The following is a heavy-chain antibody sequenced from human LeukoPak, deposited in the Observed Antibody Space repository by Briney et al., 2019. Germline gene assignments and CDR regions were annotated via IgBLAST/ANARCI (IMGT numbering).Heavy chain of an antibody. CDR1: GFTFSNHA. CDR3: ARGLSGAPDY. Sequence: PGGSLRLSCVGSGFTFSNHALHWVRQFPGKRLEYVSAISNNGRSTHYTDSVKGRFTVSRDNSKETVYLQLGSLRPEDTALYYCARGLSGAPDYWGRGTPVTVSS. V-gene: IGHV3-64*02. CDR2: ISNNGRST. D-gene: IGHD3-10*01. J-gene: IGHJ1*01.